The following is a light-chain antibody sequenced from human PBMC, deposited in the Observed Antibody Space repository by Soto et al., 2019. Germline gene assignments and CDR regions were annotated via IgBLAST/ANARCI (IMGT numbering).Light chain of an antibody. CDR1: QSLLHSNGYTY. CDR2: MGS. V-gene: IGKV2-28*01. J-gene: IGKJ1*01. Sequence: DIVVTQSPLSLTVTPGEPASISCRSSQSLLHSNGYTYLDWYLQKPGQSPQVLIYMGSNRASVVPDRLSGSGSGTDFTLKISRVEAEDVGVYYCMQTLQTRTFGQGTKVEI. CDR3: MQTLQTRT.